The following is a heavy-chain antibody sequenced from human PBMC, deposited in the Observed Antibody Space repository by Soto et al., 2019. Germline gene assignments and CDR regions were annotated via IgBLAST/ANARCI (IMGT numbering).Heavy chain of an antibody. J-gene: IGHJ4*02. D-gene: IGHD2-21*02. Sequence: EVQLVESGGGLVKPGGSLRLSCAASGFTFSSYSMNWVRQAPGKGLEWVSSISSSSSYIYYADSVKGRFTISRDNAKNSLYLQMNSLRAEDTAVYYCARGRDVTDAFDYWGQGTLVTVSS. CDR1: GFTFSSYS. V-gene: IGHV3-21*01. CDR3: ARGRDVTDAFDY. CDR2: ISSSSSYI.